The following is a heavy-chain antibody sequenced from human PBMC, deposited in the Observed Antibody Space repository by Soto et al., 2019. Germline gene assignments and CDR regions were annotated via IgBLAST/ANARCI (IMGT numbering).Heavy chain of an antibody. Sequence: EVQLLESGGGLVEPGGSLRLSCAASGITFIADAMSWVRQALGKGLEWVSHISGSGATTYYADSVKVRFTISRDKSKNTLYLQMNSLRAEDTALYYCAKSFSSNWYDYFDYCVQGSLVTVS. V-gene: IGHV3-23*01. CDR3: AKSFSSNWYDYFDY. J-gene: IGHJ4*02. D-gene: IGHD6-13*01. CDR2: ISGSGATT. CDR1: GITFIADA.